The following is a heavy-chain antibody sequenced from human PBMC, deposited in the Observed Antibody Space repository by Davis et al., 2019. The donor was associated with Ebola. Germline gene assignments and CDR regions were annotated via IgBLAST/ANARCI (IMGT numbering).Heavy chain of an antibody. Sequence: MPSETLSLTCTVSGGSISSSSYYWSWIRQPPGKGLEWIGYIYYSGSTNYNPSLKSRVTMSVDTSKNQFALKLSSVTAADTAVYYCARGNYGDYIVLYYYNMDVWGQGTTVTVSS. CDR2: IYYSGST. CDR1: GGSISSSSYY. D-gene: IGHD4-17*01. J-gene: IGHJ6*02. V-gene: IGHV4-61*01. CDR3: ARGNYGDYIVLYYYNMDV.